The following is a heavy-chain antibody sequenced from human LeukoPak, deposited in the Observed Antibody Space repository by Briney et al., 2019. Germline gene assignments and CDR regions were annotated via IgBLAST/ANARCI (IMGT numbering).Heavy chain of an antibody. CDR2: IQSGGRT. D-gene: IGHD3-10*01. J-gene: IGHJ3*02. CDR3: AKGRGAFDI. CDR1: GFIVSSNY. V-gene: IGHV3-66*01. Sequence: GGSLRLSCAASGFIVSSNYMGWVRQAPGKGLEWVSVIQSGGRTYYADSVKGRFTISRDNSKNTLYLQMNSLRAEDTAVYYCAKGRGAFDIWGQGTMVTVSS.